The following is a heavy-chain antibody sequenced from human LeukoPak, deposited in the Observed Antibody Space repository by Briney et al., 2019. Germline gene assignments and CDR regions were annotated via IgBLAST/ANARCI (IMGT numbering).Heavy chain of an antibody. CDR1: GYTFTGYY. J-gene: IGHJ5*02. Sequence: ASVKVSCKASGYTFTGYYIHWVRQAPGQGLECVGWINPNSGGTNYAQKFQGRVTMTRDTSISTAYMELSRLRSDDTAVYYCARGGSGSYFSWLNPWGQGTLVTVSS. CDR2: INPNSGGT. CDR3: ARGGSGSYFSWLNP. D-gene: IGHD3-10*01. V-gene: IGHV1-2*02.